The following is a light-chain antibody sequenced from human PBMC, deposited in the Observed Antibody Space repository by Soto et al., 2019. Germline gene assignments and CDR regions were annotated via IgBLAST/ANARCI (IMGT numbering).Light chain of an antibody. CDR2: GAS. CDR3: QHPWT. CDR1: QSISSNY. J-gene: IGKJ1*01. Sequence: EIVLTQSPGTLSLSPGERATLSCRASQSISSNYLAWYQQNPGQAPRLLIYGASSRAAGIPDRFSGSGSETDFTLTISRLEPEHSAEYYCQHPWTFGQGTKVEIK. V-gene: IGKV3-20*01.